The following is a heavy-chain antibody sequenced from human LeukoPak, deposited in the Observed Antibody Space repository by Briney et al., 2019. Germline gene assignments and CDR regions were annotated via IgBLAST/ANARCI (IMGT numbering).Heavy chain of an antibody. CDR3: ARGWLPDY. J-gene: IGHJ4*02. CDR2: ISSSGRTI. Sequence: GGSLRLSCAASGFTFSSYEMNWVRQAPGKGLEWISYISSSGRTIYYADSVKGRFTISRDNAKNSLYLQMNSLRGEDTAVYYCARGWLPDYWGQGTLVTVSS. CDR1: GFTFSSYE. V-gene: IGHV3-48*03. D-gene: IGHD3-22*01.